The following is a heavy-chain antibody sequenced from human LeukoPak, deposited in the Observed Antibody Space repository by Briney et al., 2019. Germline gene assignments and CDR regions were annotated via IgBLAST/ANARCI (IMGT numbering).Heavy chain of an antibody. V-gene: IGHV3-9*01. J-gene: IGHJ4*02. CDR2: ISWNSGSI. D-gene: IGHD6-19*01. Sequence: GRSLRLSCAASGFTFDDYAMHWVRQAPGKGLEWVSGISWNSGSIGYADSVKGRFTISRDNAKNSLYLQMNSLRAEDTALYYCAKDRGRGWYGYYDYWGQGTLVTVSS. CDR1: GFTFDDYA. CDR3: AKDRGRGWYGYYDY.